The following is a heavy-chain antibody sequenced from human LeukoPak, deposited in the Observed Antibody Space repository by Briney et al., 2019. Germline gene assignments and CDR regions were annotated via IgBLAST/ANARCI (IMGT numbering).Heavy chain of an antibody. CDR2: MWYDGSNK. V-gene: IGHV3-33*01. CDR1: GFTFSSYG. Sequence: GGSLRLSCAASGFTFSSYGMHWVRQAPGKGLGWVSFMWYDGSNKYYADSVKGRFTISRDDSKNTLYLQMNSLRAEDTAMYYCARGLPPVMKYYFDYWGQGTLVTVSS. D-gene: IGHD4-11*01. CDR3: ARGLPPVMKYYFDY. J-gene: IGHJ4*02.